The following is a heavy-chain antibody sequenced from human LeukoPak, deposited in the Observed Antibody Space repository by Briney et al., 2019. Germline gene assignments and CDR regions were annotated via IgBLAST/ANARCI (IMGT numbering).Heavy chain of an antibody. CDR1: GFTFSSYA. D-gene: IGHD3-22*01. CDR2: ISGSGDST. Sequence: GGSLRLSCSASGFTFSSYAMSWVRQAPGKGLEWVSTISGSGDSTYYADSVKGRFTISRDNSKDTLYLQMSSVRVDDTAVYYCARDRGRYYDSRGFYWGYYFDSWGQGILVTVST. CDR3: ARDRGRYYDSRGFYWGYYFDS. J-gene: IGHJ4*02. V-gene: IGHV3-23*01.